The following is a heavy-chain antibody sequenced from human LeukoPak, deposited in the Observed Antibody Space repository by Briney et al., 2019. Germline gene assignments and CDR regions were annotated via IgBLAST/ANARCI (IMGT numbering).Heavy chain of an antibody. V-gene: IGHV1-69*02. CDR3: ARGEQLRSFDH. CDR1: GGTFNSYT. D-gene: IGHD6-6*01. Sequence: SVKVSCKASGGTFNSYTISWVRQAPGQGLEWMGRIIPILGIANYAQKFQGRVTITADKSTSTAYMELSSLRSEDTAVYYCARGEQLRSFDHWGQGTLVTVSS. J-gene: IGHJ5*02. CDR2: IIPILGIA.